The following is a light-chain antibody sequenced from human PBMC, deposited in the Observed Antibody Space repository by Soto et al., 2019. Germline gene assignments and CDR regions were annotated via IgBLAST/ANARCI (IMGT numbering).Light chain of an antibody. Sequence: DIQMTQSPSSLSASVGDKVTITCRASQGISNYLAWYQQKPGKVPTLLIYSASTLHSGVQSRFSGSGSGTAFTLTISGLQPEDVATYYCQRYDSAPWTFGQGTKVEIK. CDR3: QRYDSAPWT. J-gene: IGKJ1*01. CDR1: QGISNY. CDR2: SAS. V-gene: IGKV1-27*01.